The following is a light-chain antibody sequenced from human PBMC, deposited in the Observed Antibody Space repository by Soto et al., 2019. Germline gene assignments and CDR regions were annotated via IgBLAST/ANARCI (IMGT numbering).Light chain of an antibody. CDR1: QSVISY. J-gene: IGKJ2*01. CDR3: QQRSNWLPYT. V-gene: IGKV3-11*01. Sequence: EILLPQSPAILALSPGERATLSCRSIQSVISYFAWYQQKHGQASRLLIYDAANRATGIPARFSGSVSGTDFSLTIGSLAPEDFAVYYRQQRSNWLPYTFGQGTKPEIK. CDR2: DAA.